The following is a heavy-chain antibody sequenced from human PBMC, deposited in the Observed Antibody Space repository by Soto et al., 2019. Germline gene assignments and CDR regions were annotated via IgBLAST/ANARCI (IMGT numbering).Heavy chain of an antibody. V-gene: IGHV3-33*01. J-gene: IGHJ3*02. D-gene: IGHD3-22*01. CDR1: GFTFSSYG. Sequence: GGSLRLSCAASGFTFSSYGMHWVRQAPGKGLEWVAVIWYDGSNKYYADSVKGRFTISRDNSKNTLYLQMNSLRAEDTAVYYCARDYYDSSGYRPDAFDIWGQGTMVTVSS. CDR3: ARDYYDSSGYRPDAFDI. CDR2: IWYDGSNK.